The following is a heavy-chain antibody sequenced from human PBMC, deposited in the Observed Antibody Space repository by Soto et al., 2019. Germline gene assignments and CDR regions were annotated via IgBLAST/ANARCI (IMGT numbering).Heavy chain of an antibody. Sequence: QVQLQQSGPGLVKPSQTLSLTCAISGDSVSSNSAAWNWIRQSPSRGLEWLGRTYYRSKWYNDYAVSVKSRITINPDTSKNQFSLQLNSVTPEDTAVYYCARDQSLIAAAGVYYYYGMDVWGQGTTVTVSS. V-gene: IGHV6-1*01. J-gene: IGHJ6*02. CDR1: GDSVSSNSAA. D-gene: IGHD6-13*01. CDR3: ARDQSLIAAAGVYYYYGMDV. CDR2: TYYRSKWYN.